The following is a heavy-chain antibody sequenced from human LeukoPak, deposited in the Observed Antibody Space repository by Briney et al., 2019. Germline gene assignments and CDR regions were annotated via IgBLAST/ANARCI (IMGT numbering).Heavy chain of an antibody. CDR3: ARVGTVTSYGMDV. Sequence: SETLSLTCAVYGGSFSGYYWSWIRQPPGKGLEWIGEINHSGSTNYNPSLKSRVTISVDTSKNQFSLKLSSVTAADTAVYYCARVGTVTSYGMDVWGQGTTVTFSS. V-gene: IGHV4-34*01. D-gene: IGHD4-17*01. CDR1: GGSFSGYY. J-gene: IGHJ6*02. CDR2: INHSGST.